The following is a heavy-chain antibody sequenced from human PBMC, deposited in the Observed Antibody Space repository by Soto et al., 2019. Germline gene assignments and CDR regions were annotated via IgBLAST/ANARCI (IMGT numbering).Heavy chain of an antibody. CDR2: INHSGLT. Sequence: PSETLSLTCSVSGGSITSHYCSWFRKTPGKGLEWIGYINHSGLTSYNPSLKSRVTMSVDTSKNQFSLKVNSVTAADTALYHCARQGFGQLHGLVDVWGPGTTVTVSS. J-gene: IGHJ6*02. V-gene: IGHV4-59*08. CDR1: GGSITSHY. CDR3: ARQGFGQLHGLVDV. D-gene: IGHD3-10*01.